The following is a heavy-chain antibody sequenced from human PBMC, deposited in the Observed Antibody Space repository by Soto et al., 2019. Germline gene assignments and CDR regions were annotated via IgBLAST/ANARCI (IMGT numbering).Heavy chain of an antibody. CDR2: IYVGGDI. J-gene: IGHJ6*03. Sequence: GGSLRLSCVASGLTVSSNSMSWVRQPPGKGLEWVSVIYVGGDIYHADSVEGRFTISRDISKNTLFLQMNNLRAEDTAVYYCARHFVDDLPTYYYYYLDVWGKGTTVTVSS. CDR3: ARHFVDDLPTYYYYYLDV. V-gene: IGHV3-66*04. D-gene: IGHD1-1*01. CDR1: GLTVSSNS.